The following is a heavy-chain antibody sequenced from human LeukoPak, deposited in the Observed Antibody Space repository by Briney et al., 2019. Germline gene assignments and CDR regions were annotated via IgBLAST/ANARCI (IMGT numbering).Heavy chain of an antibody. CDR1: GFTFSSYG. CDR2: IGYDGRNK. Sequence: GGSLRLSCTAYGFTFSSYGIHWVRQAPGKGLEWVTFIGYDGRNKYYADSVKGRFTISRDNSKNTLYLQMDSLRAEDTAVYYCAKDNSYYYADYWGQGTLVTVSS. V-gene: IGHV3-30*02. J-gene: IGHJ4*02. D-gene: IGHD3-10*01. CDR3: AKDNSYYYADY.